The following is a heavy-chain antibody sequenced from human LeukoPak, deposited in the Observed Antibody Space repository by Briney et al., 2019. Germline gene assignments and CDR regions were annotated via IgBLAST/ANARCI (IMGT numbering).Heavy chain of an antibody. D-gene: IGHD3-16*01. V-gene: IGHV1-69*04. CDR2: IDPIRDVT. Sequence: ASVKLSCKASGGTFSNYAISWVRQAPGQGLEWMGRIDPIRDVTNYAQNFQGRVTITADKSTITAYMEVSSLRSEDTAVYWCARGPYDGTYYFDYWGQGTLVTVSS. CDR1: GGTFSNYA. J-gene: IGHJ4*02. CDR3: ARGPYDGTYYFDY.